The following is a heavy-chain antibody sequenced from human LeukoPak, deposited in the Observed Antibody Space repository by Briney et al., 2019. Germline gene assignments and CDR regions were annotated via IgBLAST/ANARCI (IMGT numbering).Heavy chain of an antibody. V-gene: IGHV2-70*04. CDR3: TRIGFFYDSSGYSGAFDI. CDR2: IDWDDDK. Sequence: SGPALVKPTQTLTLTCTFSGISLSTSGMRVSWIRQPPGKALEWLARIDWDDDKFYSTSLKTRLTISKDTYKNQVVLTMTNMDPADTATYYCTRIGFFYDSSGYSGAFDIWGQGTMVIVSS. J-gene: IGHJ3*02. D-gene: IGHD3-22*01. CDR1: GISLSTSGMR.